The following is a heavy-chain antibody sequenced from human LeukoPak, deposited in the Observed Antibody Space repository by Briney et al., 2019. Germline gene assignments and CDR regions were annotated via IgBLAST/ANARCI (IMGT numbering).Heavy chain of an antibody. D-gene: IGHD3-10*01. CDR3: ARNSYYGGEYFQH. Sequence: SETLSLTCTVSGGSVSYYYWSWIRQPPGKGLEWIGYIYNSGGTNYNPSLKRRVTISIDTSKNQFSLKLNSVTAADTAVYYCARNSYYGGEYFQHWGQGTLVTVSS. V-gene: IGHV4-59*02. CDR1: GGSVSYYY. J-gene: IGHJ1*01. CDR2: IYNSGGT.